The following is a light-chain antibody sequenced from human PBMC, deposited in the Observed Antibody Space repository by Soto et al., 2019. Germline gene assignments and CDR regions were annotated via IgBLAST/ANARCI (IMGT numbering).Light chain of an antibody. J-gene: IGLJ2*01. CDR2: NVS. CDR1: SRDVGGYNY. CDR3: SSYASGSTVV. V-gene: IGLV2-14*01. Sequence: QSVLTQPASVSGSPGQSITISCTGSSRDVGGYNYVSWYQQHPGKAPKLMIHNVSNRPSGVSNRFSGSKSGNTASLTISGLQAEDEADYYCSSYASGSTVVFGGGTKVIVL.